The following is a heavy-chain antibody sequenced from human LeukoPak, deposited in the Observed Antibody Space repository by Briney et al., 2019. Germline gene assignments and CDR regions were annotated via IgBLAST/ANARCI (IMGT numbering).Heavy chain of an antibody. CDR2: ISSSGSTI. D-gene: IGHD6-13*01. CDR3: ARPLHTSNWYHTSGY. Sequence: GGSLRLSCAASGFTFSDYYMSWIRRAPGKGLEWVSYISSSGSTIYYADSVKGRFTISRDNTKNSVDLQMNSLRAEDTAMYYCARPLHTSNWYHTSGYWGQGTLVTVSS. J-gene: IGHJ4*02. CDR1: GFTFSDYY. V-gene: IGHV3-11*01.